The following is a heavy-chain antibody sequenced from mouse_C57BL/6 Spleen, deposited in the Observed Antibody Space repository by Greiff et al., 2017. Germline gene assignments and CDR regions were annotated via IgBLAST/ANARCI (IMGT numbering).Heavy chain of an antibody. CDR2: IWSGGST. CDR1: GFSLTSYG. CDR3: ARDSTYAMDY. Sequence: VMLVESGPGLVQPSQSLSITCTVSGFSLTSYGVHWVRQSPGKGLEWLGVIWSGGSTDYNAAVISRLSISKDNSKSQVFFKMNSLQADDTAIYYCARDSTYAMDYWGQGTSVTVSS. D-gene: IGHD2-5*01. V-gene: IGHV2-2*01. J-gene: IGHJ4*01.